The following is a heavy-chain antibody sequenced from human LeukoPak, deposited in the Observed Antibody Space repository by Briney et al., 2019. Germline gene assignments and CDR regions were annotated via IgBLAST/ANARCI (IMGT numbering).Heavy chain of an antibody. CDR2: IYYSGST. CDR3: ARHHSSGWSLDY. V-gene: IGHV4-39*01. D-gene: IGHD6-19*01. J-gene: IGHJ4*02. Sequence: PSETLSLTCTVSGGSVSSSSYYWGWIRQPPGKGLEWIGSIYYSGSTYYNPSLKSRVTISVDTSKNQFSLKLSSVTAADTAVYYCARHHSSGWSLDYWGQGTLVTVSS. CDR1: GGSVSSSSYY.